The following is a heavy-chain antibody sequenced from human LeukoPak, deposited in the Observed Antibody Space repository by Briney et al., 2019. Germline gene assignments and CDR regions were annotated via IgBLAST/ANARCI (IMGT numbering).Heavy chain of an antibody. J-gene: IGHJ4*02. CDR3: ARARTSRGSFYFDY. CDR2: IIPIFGTA. V-gene: IGHV1-69*13. Sequence: ASVKVSCKASGYTFTSYAISWVRQAPGQGLEWMGGIIPIFGTANYAQKFQGRVTITADESTSTAYMELSSLRSEDTAVYYCARARTSRGSFYFDYWGQGTLVTVSS. CDR1: GYTFTSYA. D-gene: IGHD3-16*01.